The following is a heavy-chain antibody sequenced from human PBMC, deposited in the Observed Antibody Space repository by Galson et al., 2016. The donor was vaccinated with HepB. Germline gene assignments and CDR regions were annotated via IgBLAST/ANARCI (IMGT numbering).Heavy chain of an antibody. CDR2: IIPLFDTR. J-gene: IGHJ6*02. V-gene: IGHV1-69*06. D-gene: IGHD3-22*01. CDR1: GFTFGTDG. CDR3: ARHFYDTGGNPYYYSGTSV. Sequence: SVKVSCKASGFTFGTDGISWVRQAPGQGLEWMGGIIPLFDTRNYAQKFQGRVRITADRSTNTAYMDLISLRSEDTAVYYCARHFYDTGGNPYYYSGTSVWGQGTTVTVSS.